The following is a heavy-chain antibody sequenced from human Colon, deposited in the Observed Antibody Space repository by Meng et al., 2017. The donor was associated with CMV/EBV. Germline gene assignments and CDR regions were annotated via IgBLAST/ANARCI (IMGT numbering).Heavy chain of an antibody. CDR2: ITTRDGNT. CDR1: GYTSTAYT. J-gene: IGHJ4*02. D-gene: IGHD3-16*01. CDR3: ARDRGGPPFDY. Sequence: QVQLVQSGAEVKVPGASVKISCETSGYTSTAYTLHWVRQAPGHRPEWMGWITTRDGNTRYSQKFQGRFAITRDTSATKTYMELSSLRSEDTAVYYCARDRGGPPFDYWGQGTLVTVSS. V-gene: IGHV1-3*04.